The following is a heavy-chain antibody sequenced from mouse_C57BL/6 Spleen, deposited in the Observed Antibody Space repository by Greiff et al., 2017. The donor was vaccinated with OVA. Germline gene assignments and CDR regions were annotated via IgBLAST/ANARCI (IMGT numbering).Heavy chain of an antibody. J-gene: IGHJ2*01. D-gene: IGHD1-1*01. CDR3: ARDYYGSSWFDY. V-gene: IGHV1-64*01. Sequence: QVHVKQPGAELVKPGASVKLSCKASGYTFTSYWMHWVKQRPGQGLEWIGMIHPNSGSTNYNEKFKSKATLTVDKSSSTAYMQLSSLTSEDSAVYYCARDYYGSSWFDYWGQGTTLTVSS. CDR1: GYTFTSYW. CDR2: IHPNSGST.